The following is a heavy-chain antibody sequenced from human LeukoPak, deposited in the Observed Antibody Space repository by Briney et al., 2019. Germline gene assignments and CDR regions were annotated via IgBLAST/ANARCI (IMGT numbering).Heavy chain of an antibody. CDR1: GFTFGNYA. V-gene: IGHV3-49*04. D-gene: IGHD3-10*01. Sequence: GGSLRLSCTAFGFTFGNYALSWVPQAPGKGLEWIAFIRSEAYGGTTEYAASVKGRFTISRDDSKSIAYLQMNSLKTEDTAVYYCTRTRGYGSGTISLYWGQGTLVTVSS. CDR2: IRSEAYGGTT. J-gene: IGHJ4*02. CDR3: TRTRGYGSGTISLY.